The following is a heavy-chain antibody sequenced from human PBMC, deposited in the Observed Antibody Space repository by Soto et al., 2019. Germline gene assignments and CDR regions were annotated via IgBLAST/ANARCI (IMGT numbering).Heavy chain of an antibody. Sequence: EMHLVESGGGLVQPGRSLTISCAASGFTFEDYAMHWVRQTPGKGLEWVSGISWNSGNIIYADSVKGRFTISRDNAKNSLYLQMNRLRPEATALYYCAKMVTWDSSGYYQGGFDCWGQGTLVTVSS. CDR3: AKMVTWDSSGYYQGGFDC. CDR1: GFTFEDYA. D-gene: IGHD3-22*01. CDR2: ISWNSGNI. V-gene: IGHV3-9*01. J-gene: IGHJ4*02.